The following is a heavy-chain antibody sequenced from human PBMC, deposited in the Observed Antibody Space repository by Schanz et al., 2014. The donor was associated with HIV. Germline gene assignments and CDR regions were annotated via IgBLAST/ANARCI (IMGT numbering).Heavy chain of an antibody. J-gene: IGHJ4*02. CDR1: GITFSGFTFSNYG. Sequence: QVQLVESGGGVVQPGGSLRLSCAVSGITFSGFTFSNYGMHWVRQTPGKGLEWVAAKSFDGSHKYSADSVNGRFTISRDNSKNTLYLQMTTLRTEDTAVYYCAKPEYDSRGNSQSHFDSWGQGTLVTVSS. CDR2: KSFDGSHK. D-gene: IGHD3-22*01. V-gene: IGHV3-30*18. CDR3: AKPEYDSRGNSQSHFDS.